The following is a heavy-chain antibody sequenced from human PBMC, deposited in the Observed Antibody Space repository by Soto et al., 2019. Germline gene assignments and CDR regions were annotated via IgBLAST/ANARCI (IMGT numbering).Heavy chain of an antibody. CDR2: IYYSGST. CDR3: ARRAAAGTWWFDP. J-gene: IGHJ5*02. V-gene: IGHV4-30-4*01. D-gene: IGHD6-13*01. Sequence: SETLSLTCTASGGSISSGDYHWSWIRQPPGKGLEWIGYIYYSGSTYYNPSLKSRVTISVDTSKNQFSLKLSSVTAADTAVYYCARRAAAGTWWFDPWGQGTLVTVSS. CDR1: GGSISSGDYH.